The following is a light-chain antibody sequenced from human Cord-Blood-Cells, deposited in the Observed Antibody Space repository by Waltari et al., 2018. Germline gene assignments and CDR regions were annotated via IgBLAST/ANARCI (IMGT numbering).Light chain of an antibody. CDR1: SSDVGGYNY. Sequence: QSALTQPASVSGSPGQSNTSSCTGTSSDVGGYNYVSWYQQHPGKAPKLMIYDVSKRPSGVSNRFSGSKSGNTASLTISGLQAEDEADYYCSSYTSSSTWVFGGGTKLTVL. J-gene: IGLJ3*02. CDR3: SSYTSSSTWV. V-gene: IGLV2-14*01. CDR2: DVS.